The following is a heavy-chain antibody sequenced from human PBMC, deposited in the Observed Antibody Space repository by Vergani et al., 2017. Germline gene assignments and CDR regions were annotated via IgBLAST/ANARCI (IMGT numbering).Heavy chain of an antibody. D-gene: IGHD3-10*01. CDR3: AKEKWFGELSNWFDP. J-gene: IGHJ5*02. CDR1: VGSISSGDYY. V-gene: IGHV4-30-4*08. Sequence: QVQLQESGPGLVKPSQTLSLTCTVSVGSISSGDYYWSWIRQPPGKVLEWIGYIYYSGSTYYNPSLKSRVTISVDTSKNQFSLKLSSVTAADTAVYYCAKEKWFGELSNWFDPWGQGTLVTVSS. CDR2: IYYSGST.